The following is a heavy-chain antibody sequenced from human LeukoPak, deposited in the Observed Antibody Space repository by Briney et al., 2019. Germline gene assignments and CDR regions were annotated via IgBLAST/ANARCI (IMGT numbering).Heavy chain of an antibody. CDR1: GFTYTNFG. Sequence: GGSLRLSCAASGFTYTNFGMSWVRQAPGKGLERVSSITVNGERTDYADSVNGRFTISRDNSKNTLFLQMNSLRAEDTAVYYCAKEGTVGHYFDYWGQGILVTVSS. V-gene: IGHV3-23*01. CDR3: AKEGTVGHYFDY. D-gene: IGHD1-1*01. J-gene: IGHJ4*02. CDR2: ITVNGERT.